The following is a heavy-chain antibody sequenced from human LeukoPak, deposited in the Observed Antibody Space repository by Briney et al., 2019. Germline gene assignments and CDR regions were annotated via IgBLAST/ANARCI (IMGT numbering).Heavy chain of an antibody. Sequence: SETLSLTCTVSGGSISSSSYYWGWIRQPPGKGLEWIGSIYYSGSTNYNPSLKSRVTISVDRSKNQFSLKLSSVTAADTAVYYCAGSGYSYGFSYFDYWGQGTLVTVSS. J-gene: IGHJ4*02. CDR2: IYYSGST. V-gene: IGHV4-39*07. CDR3: AGSGYSYGFSYFDY. CDR1: GGSISSSSYY. D-gene: IGHD5-18*01.